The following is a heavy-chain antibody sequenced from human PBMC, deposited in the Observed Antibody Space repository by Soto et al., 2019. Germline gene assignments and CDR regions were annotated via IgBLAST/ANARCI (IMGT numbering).Heavy chain of an antibody. Sequence: PGGSMRLSCAASGFTFSNAWMTWVCQAPGKGLEWVGRIKSKTDGGTTDYAAPVKGRFTISRDDSKNTLYLQMNSLKTEDTAVYYCTTELAAAGTGAGTIYYYYGMDVRGQGTTVTVSS. D-gene: IGHD6-13*01. CDR1: GFTFSNAW. CDR3: TTELAAAGTGAGTIYYYYGMDV. CDR2: IKSKTDGGTT. J-gene: IGHJ6*02. V-gene: IGHV3-15*07.